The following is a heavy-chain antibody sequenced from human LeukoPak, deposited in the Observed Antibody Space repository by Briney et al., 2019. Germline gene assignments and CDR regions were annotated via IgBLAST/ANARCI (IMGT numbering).Heavy chain of an antibody. CDR1: GFTFSSYW. CDR3: ARSRQMRATLDAFDI. V-gene: IGHV3-7*01. Sequence: GALRLSCAASGFTFSSYWMSWVRPAPGKGLEWVANIKQDGSEKYYVDSVKGRFTISRDNAKNSLYLQMNSLRAEDTAVYYCARSRQMRATLDAFDIWGQGTMVTVSS. CDR2: IKQDGSEK. D-gene: IGHD1-26*01. J-gene: IGHJ3*02.